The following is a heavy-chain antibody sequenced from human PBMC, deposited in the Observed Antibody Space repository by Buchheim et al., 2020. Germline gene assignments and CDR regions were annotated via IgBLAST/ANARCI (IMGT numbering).Heavy chain of an antibody. D-gene: IGHD4-17*01. J-gene: IGHJ6*02. CDR1: GITFSSYW. Sequence: EVQLVESGGGLVQPGGSLRLSCAVSGITFSSYWMDWIRQVPGKGPVWVSRIKSDGSKTGYADSVKGRFTIFRDNAEDTLYLQMNSLRAEDTAVYYCARDDYGDYRYYGMDVWGQGTT. CDR2: IKSDGSKT. V-gene: IGHV3-74*01. CDR3: ARDDYGDYRYYGMDV.